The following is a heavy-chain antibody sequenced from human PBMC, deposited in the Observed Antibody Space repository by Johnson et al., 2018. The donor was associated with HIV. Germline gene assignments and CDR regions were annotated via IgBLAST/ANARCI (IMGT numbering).Heavy chain of an antibody. CDR3: ARPAIVVLPAGAFDI. CDR2: ISSDGNNK. V-gene: IGHV3-30*04. J-gene: IGHJ3*02. Sequence: QVQLVESGGGVVQPGRSLRLSCAASRFTFSSYAMHWFRQAPGKGLEWVAVISSDGNNKFYSDSVKGRFTVSRDNSKNTLYLQMNSLRGDDTAVYYCARPAIVVLPAGAFDIWGQGTVVTVSS. D-gene: IGHD2-2*01. CDR1: RFTFSSYA.